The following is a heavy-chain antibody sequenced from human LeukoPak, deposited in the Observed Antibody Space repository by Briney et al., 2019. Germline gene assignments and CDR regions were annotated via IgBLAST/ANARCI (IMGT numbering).Heavy chain of an antibody. CDR1: GFTFSRYS. CDR3: AESLGRVNPEEN. CDR2: ISTSSSYI. D-gene: IGHD2-21*01. J-gene: IGHJ4*02. Sequence: GGSLRLSCAASGFTFSRYSMNWVRQAPGKGLEWVSFISTSSSYIYYADSVKGRFTISRDNSKNTLYLQMNSLRAEDTAVYYCAESLGRVNPEENWGQGTLVTVSS. V-gene: IGHV3-21*04.